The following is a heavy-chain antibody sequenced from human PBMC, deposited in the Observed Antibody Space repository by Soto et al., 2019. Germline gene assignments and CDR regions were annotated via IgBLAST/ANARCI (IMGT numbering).Heavy chain of an antibody. V-gene: IGHV4-59*05. Sequence: PSETLSLTCTVSVGSISNYYWSWIRQPPGKGLEWIGSIYHTGNAYYNPSLKSRVTISVDTSKNQFSLKLTSVTAADAALYYCARDFFDSSDYTTSWFDPWGQGTLVTVSS. CDR3: ARDFFDSSDYTTSWFDP. D-gene: IGHD3-22*01. CDR1: VGSISNYY. J-gene: IGHJ5*02. CDR2: IYHTGNA.